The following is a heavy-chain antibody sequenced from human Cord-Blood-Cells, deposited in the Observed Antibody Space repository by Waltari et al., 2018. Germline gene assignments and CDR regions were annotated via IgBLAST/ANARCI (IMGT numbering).Heavy chain of an antibody. CDR1: GGSISSSNW. Sequence: QVQLQESGPGLVNPSGTLSLTCAVSGGSISSSNWWSWVRKPPGKGLESIGEIYHSGSTNYSPSLKSRVTRSVDKSKNQVALKLSSVTAAYTAVYYCAREVRDYYGSGSYYNIDYWGQGTLVTVSS. D-gene: IGHD3-10*01. CDR2: IYHSGST. J-gene: IGHJ4*02. V-gene: IGHV4-4*02. CDR3: AREVRDYYGSGSYYNIDY.